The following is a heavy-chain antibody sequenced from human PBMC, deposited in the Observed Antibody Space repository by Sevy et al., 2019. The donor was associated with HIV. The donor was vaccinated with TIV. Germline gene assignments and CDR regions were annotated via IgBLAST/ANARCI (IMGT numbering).Heavy chain of an antibody. D-gene: IGHD1-1*01. CDR3: ARDQGLEPRTDYYYYYGMDV. CDR1: GFTPSTYG. Sequence: GGSLRLSCAASGFTPSTYGMHWVRQAPGKGLEWVANIKQDGSEKYYVDSVKGRFTISRDNAKNSLYLQMNSLRAEDTAVYYCARDQGLEPRTDYYYYYGMDVWGQGTTVTVSS. V-gene: IGHV3-7*01. J-gene: IGHJ6*02. CDR2: IKQDGSEK.